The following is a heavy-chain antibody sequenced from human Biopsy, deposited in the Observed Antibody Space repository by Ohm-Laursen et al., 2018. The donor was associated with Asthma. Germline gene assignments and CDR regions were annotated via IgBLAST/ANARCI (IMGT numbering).Heavy chain of an antibody. CDR1: GSTFSTYA. J-gene: IGHJ1*01. Sequence: SLRLSCTASGSTFSTYAMHWVRQAPGKGLEWVAVISYDGSNKYYADSVKGRFTISRDNAKNLLFLQMNSLRAEDTAVYYCARTFHFWSPYHAEHYQLWGQGTLVTVSS. CDR3: ARTFHFWSPYHAEHYQL. D-gene: IGHD3-3*01. V-gene: IGHV3-30-3*01. CDR2: ISYDGSNK.